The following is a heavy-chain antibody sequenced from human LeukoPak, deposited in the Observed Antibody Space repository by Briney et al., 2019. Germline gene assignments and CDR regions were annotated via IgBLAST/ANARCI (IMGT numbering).Heavy chain of an antibody. CDR1: GFTFSSYW. Sequence: QSGGSLRLSCAASGFTFSSYWMSWVRQAPGKGLEWVANIKQDGSEKYYVDSVKGRFTISRDNAKNSLYLQMNCLRAEDTAVYYCARYSGSYEVNYYYYYGMDVWGQGTTVTVSS. J-gene: IGHJ6*02. D-gene: IGHD1-26*01. CDR2: IKQDGSEK. CDR3: ARYSGSYEVNYYYYYGMDV. V-gene: IGHV3-7*03.